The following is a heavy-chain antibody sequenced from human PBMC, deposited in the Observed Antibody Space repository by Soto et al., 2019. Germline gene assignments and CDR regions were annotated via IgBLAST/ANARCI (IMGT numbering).Heavy chain of an antibody. Sequence: ASVKVSCKASGYTFTSYGISWVRQAPGQGLEWMGWISAYNGNTNYAQKLQGRVTMTTDTSASTAYMELRSLRSDDTAVYYCARATKRLHYYYYGMDXWGQGTTVTV. J-gene: IGHJ6*02. CDR3: ARATKRLHYYYYGMDX. CDR2: ISAYNGNT. V-gene: IGHV1-18*01. CDR1: GYTFTSYG. D-gene: IGHD1-26*01.